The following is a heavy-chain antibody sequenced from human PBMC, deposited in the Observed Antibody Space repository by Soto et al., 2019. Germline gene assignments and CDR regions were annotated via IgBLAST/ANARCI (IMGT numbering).Heavy chain of an antibody. CDR1: GYTFTSYA. CDR3: AARGYCSSTSCYGGDAFDI. Sequence: ASVKVSCKASGYTFTSYAMHWVRQAPGQRLEWMGWINAGNGNTKYSQKFQGRVTITRDTSASTAYMELSSLSSEDTAVYYCAARGYCSSTSCYGGDAFDIWGQGTMVTVS. D-gene: IGHD2-2*01. V-gene: IGHV1-3*01. J-gene: IGHJ3*02. CDR2: INAGNGNT.